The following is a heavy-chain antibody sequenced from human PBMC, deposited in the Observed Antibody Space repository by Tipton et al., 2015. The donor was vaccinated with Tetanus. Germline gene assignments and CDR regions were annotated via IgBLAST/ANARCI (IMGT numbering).Heavy chain of an antibody. V-gene: IGHV3-21*01. CDR1: GFIFSNYR. Sequence: SLRLSCAVSGFIFSNYRMNWVRQAPGKGLEWVSSISSTSSYIYYADSVKGRFTISRDNAKNSLFLQMDSLRAEDAATYYCASGSTLDYWGQGALVTVSS. D-gene: IGHD6-25*01. J-gene: IGHJ4*02. CDR2: ISSTSSYI. CDR3: ASGSTLDY.